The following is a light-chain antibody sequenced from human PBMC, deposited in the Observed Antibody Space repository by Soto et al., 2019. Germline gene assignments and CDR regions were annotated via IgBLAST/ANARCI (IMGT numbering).Light chain of an antibody. CDR2: LGS. CDR3: MQALQTPPYT. CDR1: QSLLHSNGYNY. Sequence: DIVMTQSPLSLPVTPGEPASISCRSSQSLLHSNGYNYLDWYLQKPGQSPQLLIYLGSNRASGVLDRFSGSGSGTDFTLKISRVEAEDVGVYYCMQALQTPPYTFVQGTKLEIK. V-gene: IGKV2-28*01. J-gene: IGKJ2*01.